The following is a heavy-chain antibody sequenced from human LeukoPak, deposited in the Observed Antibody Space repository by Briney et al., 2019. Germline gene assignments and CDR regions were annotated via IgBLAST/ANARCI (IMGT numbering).Heavy chain of an antibody. J-gene: IGHJ3*02. V-gene: IGHV4-59*11. CDR1: GVSISTHY. CDR3: ARGWGSDWTYNAFDI. CDR2: IYHNGLT. Sequence: SETLSLTCNVSGVSISTHYWSWIRQSPGKGLEWIGYIYHNGLTNYNPSLKSRVTISIDTSKNEFSLKLTSVIAADTAVYYCARGWGSDWTYNAFDIWGQGTMVTVSS. D-gene: IGHD3/OR15-3a*01.